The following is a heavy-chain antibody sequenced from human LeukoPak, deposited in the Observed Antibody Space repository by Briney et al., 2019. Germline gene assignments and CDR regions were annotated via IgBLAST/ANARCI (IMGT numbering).Heavy chain of an antibody. V-gene: IGHV3-7*01. CDR3: ARVGHYDFWSGYSYYFDY. Sequence: GGSLRLSCAASGFTFSSYWMSWVRQAPGKGLEWVANIKQDGSEKYYVDSVKGRFTISRDNAKNSLYLQMNSLRAEDTAVYYCARVGHYDFWSGYSYYFDYWGQGTLVTVSS. CDR2: IKQDGSEK. J-gene: IGHJ4*02. D-gene: IGHD3-3*01. CDR1: GFTFSSYW.